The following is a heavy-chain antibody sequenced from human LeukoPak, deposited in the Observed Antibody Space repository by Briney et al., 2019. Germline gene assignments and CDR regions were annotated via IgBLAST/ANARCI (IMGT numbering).Heavy chain of an antibody. J-gene: IGHJ5*02. D-gene: IGHD5-24*01. CDR2: IIPIFGTA. CDR3: ASRGGRWLQFDWFDP. CDR1: GGTFSGYA. V-gene: IGHV1-69*05. Sequence: SVKVSCKASGGTFSGYAISWVRQAPEQGLEWMGGIIPIFGTANYAQKFQGRVTITTDESTSTAYMELSGLRSEDTAVYYCASRGGRWLQFDWFDPWGQGTLVTVSS.